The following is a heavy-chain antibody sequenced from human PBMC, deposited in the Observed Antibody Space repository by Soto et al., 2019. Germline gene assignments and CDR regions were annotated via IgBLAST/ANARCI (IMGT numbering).Heavy chain of an antibody. CDR1: GFSLSTSGVG. CDR3: ALENEGSHDCDF. CDR2: IYWDDDK. Sequence: QITLKESGPTLVKPTQTLTLTCTSSGFSLSTSGVGVGWIRQPPGQTPNWLALIYWDDDKRYSPSLKSRLTLTKETSKTQVVLTMTTIEPVDTATYYWALENEGSHDCDFWGQGTLFTVSS. J-gene: IGHJ4*02. V-gene: IGHV2-5*02. D-gene: IGHD1-1*01.